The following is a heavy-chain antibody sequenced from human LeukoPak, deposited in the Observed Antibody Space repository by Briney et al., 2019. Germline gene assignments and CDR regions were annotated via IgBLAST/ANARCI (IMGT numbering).Heavy chain of an antibody. J-gene: IGHJ4*02. CDR2: ITSNSNTM. D-gene: IGHD1-26*01. CDR3: ARGGSAEGDY. Sequence: AGGSLRLSCAASGFTFSNYAMNWVRQAPGKGLEWVSYITSNSNTMYYADSVKGRFTISRDSAKNSLYLQMNSLRAEDTAVYYCARGGSAEGDYWGQGTLVTVSS. V-gene: IGHV3-48*01. CDR1: GFTFSNYA.